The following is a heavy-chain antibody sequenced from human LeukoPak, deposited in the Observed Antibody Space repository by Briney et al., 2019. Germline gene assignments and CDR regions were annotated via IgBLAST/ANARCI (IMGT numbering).Heavy chain of an antibody. Sequence: GGSLRLSCAASRFNFNSYVMGWVRRAPGKRPEWVSIIGRSGDSTNYADFVKGRFTISRDNFKNTLSLEMNSLRAEDTAVYYCAKDRDDHGDYVFDYWGQGTLVTVSS. CDR2: IGRSGDST. CDR1: RFNFNSYV. D-gene: IGHD4-17*01. V-gene: IGHV3-23*01. J-gene: IGHJ4*02. CDR3: AKDRDDHGDYVFDY.